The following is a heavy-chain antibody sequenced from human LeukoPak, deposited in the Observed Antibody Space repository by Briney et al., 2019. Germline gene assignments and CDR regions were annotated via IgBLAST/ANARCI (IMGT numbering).Heavy chain of an antibody. V-gene: IGHV3-21*01. CDR1: GFTFSSYS. CDR2: ISSSSSYI. D-gene: IGHD6-13*01. CDR3: ARDTRTGYSSSWYGGGFDY. J-gene: IGHJ4*02. Sequence: PGGSLRLSCAASGFTFSSYSMNWVRQAPGKGLEWVSSISSSSSYIYYADSVKGRFTISRDNAKNSLYLQMNSLRDEDTAVYYCARDTRTGYSSSWYGGGFDYWGQGTLVTVSS.